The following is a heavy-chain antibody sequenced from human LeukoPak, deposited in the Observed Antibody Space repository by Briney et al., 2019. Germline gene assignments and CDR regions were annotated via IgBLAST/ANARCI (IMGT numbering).Heavy chain of an antibody. D-gene: IGHD7-27*01. J-gene: IGHJ4*02. CDR1: GGSISSYY. Sequence: SETLSLTCTVSGGSISSYYWSWIRQPPGKGLEWIGYIYYSGSTNYNPSLKSRVTISVDTPKNQFSLKLSSVTAADTAVYYCVRVESWGSFFDYWGQGTLVTVSS. V-gene: IGHV4-59*01. CDR3: VRVESWGSFFDY. CDR2: IYYSGST.